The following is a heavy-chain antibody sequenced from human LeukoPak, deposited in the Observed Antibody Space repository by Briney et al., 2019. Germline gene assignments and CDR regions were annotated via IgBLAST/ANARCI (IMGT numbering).Heavy chain of an antibody. D-gene: IGHD3-10*01. CDR2: IAWDITTV. V-gene: IGHV3-48*02. Sequence: GGSLRLSCTASGFSFSGYSMNWVRQAPGKGLEWVSHIAWDITTVYNADSVKGRFTVSRDNAKNSLYLQMNSLRDEDTAVYYCTREGGLGYGMDVWGQGTTVTVSS. CDR1: GFSFSGYS. J-gene: IGHJ6*02. CDR3: TREGGLGYGMDV.